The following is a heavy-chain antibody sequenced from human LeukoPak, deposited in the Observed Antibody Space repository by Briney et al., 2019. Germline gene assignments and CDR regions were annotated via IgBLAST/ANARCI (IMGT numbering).Heavy chain of an antibody. V-gene: IGHV3-23*01. J-gene: IGHJ5*02. CDR1: GFPLSAYS. CDR3: AKGSPGGKVDWFDP. CDR2: STALGGT. D-gene: IGHD2-15*01. Sequence: GGSLRLSCAASGFPLSAYSMMWVRQAPGKGLQWVSSSTALGGTYYSAFGRGRFPAFRDDSESPLYLHMSGLRAEDTAIYFCAKGSPGGKVDWFDPRGQGTLVTVSS.